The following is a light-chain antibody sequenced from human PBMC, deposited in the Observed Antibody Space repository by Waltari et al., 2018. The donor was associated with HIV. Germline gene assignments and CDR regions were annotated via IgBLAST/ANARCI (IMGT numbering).Light chain of an antibody. CDR1: VLPTTY. CDR3: QSADSSGTYAV. V-gene: IGLV3-25*03. Sequence: SDELTQPHSVSVSRGQTDRITCSGDVLPTTYAYGYQQKPGQAPVVVISKDSERPSGIPERFSGSSSGTTVTLTISGVQAEDEADYYCQSADSSGTYAVFGGGTQLTVL. CDR2: KDS. J-gene: IGLJ7*01.